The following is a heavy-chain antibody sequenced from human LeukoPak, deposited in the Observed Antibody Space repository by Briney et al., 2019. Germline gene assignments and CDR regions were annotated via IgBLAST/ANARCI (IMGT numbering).Heavy chain of an antibody. V-gene: IGHV3-7*03. CDR3: ARGGGLDV. CDR2: INHNGNVN. Sequence: GGSLRLSCAASGFTFSSYWMNLARQAPGKGLEWVASINHNGNVNYYVDSVKGRFTISRDNAKNSLYLQMSNLRAEDTAVYFCARGGGLDVWGQGATVTVSS. J-gene: IGHJ6*02. CDR1: GFTFSSYW. D-gene: IGHD3-16*01.